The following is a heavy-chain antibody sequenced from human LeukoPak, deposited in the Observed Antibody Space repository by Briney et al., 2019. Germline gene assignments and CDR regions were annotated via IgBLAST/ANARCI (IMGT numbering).Heavy chain of an antibody. Sequence: GGSLRLSCAVSGFTVSGNYMSWIRQGPGKGLVWVSRINSDGSSTSYADSVKGRFTISRDNAKNTLYLQMNSLRAEDTAVYYCARVGVSYSSSWANWFDPWGQGTLVTVSS. V-gene: IGHV3-74*01. J-gene: IGHJ5*02. CDR1: GFTVSGNY. CDR3: ARVGVSYSSSWANWFDP. D-gene: IGHD6-13*01. CDR2: INSDGSST.